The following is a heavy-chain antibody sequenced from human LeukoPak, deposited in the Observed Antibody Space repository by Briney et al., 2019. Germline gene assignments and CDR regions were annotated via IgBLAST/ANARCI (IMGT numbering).Heavy chain of an antibody. CDR2: IKQDGSVK. D-gene: IGHD6-6*01. J-gene: IGHJ4*02. V-gene: IGHV3-7*01. Sequence: GGSLRLPCAASGFTFTNYWMSWVRQAPGRGLEWVANIKQDGSVKYYVDSVKGRFTISRDNAKNSLFLQMNSLRAEDSAFYYCARIGYSSSSFDYWGQGILVTASS. CDR1: GFTFTNYW. CDR3: ARIGYSSSSFDY.